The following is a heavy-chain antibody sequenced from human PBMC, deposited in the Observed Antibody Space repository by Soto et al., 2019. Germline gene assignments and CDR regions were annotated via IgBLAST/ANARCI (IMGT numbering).Heavy chain of an antibody. CDR2: ISAYNGNT. D-gene: IGHD3-9*01. V-gene: IGHV1-18*01. CDR3: ARVGTSYWQYYYGMDV. Sequence: ASVKVSCKASGYTFTSYGMSWVRQAPGQGLEWMGWISAYNGNTNYAQKLQGRVTMTTDTSTSTAYMELRSLRSDDTAVYYCARVGTSYWQYYYGMDVWGQGTTVTVSS. J-gene: IGHJ6*02. CDR1: GYTFTSYG.